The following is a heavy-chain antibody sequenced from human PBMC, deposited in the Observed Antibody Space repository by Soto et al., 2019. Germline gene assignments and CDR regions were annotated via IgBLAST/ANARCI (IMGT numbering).Heavy chain of an antibody. CDR2: ISAYNGNT. Sequence: QVQLVQSGAEVKKPGASVKVSCKASGYTFTSYGISWVRQAPGQGLKWMGWISAYNGNTNYAQKLQGRVTMTTDTSTSTAYMELRSLRSDDTAVYYCARDGNRIAAAGKDAFDIWGQGTMVTVSS. CDR1: GYTFTSYG. J-gene: IGHJ3*02. D-gene: IGHD6-13*01. CDR3: ARDGNRIAAAGKDAFDI. V-gene: IGHV1-18*01.